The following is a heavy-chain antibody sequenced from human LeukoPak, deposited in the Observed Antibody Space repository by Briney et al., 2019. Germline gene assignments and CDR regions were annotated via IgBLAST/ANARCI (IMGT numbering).Heavy chain of an antibody. Sequence: PSETLSLTCTVSGGSISSYYWSWIRQPPGKGLEWIGYIYYSGSTNYNPSLKSRVTISVDTSKNQFSLKLSSVTAADTAVYYCARSPHTIAVAGLNYYYYGMDVWGQGTTVTVSS. CDR1: GGSISSYY. J-gene: IGHJ6*02. CDR3: ARSPHTIAVAGLNYYYYGMDV. CDR2: IYYSGST. V-gene: IGHV4-59*12. D-gene: IGHD6-19*01.